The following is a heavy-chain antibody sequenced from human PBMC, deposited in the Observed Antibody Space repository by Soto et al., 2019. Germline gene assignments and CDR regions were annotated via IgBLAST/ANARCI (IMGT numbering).Heavy chain of an antibody. CDR1: GGSISSSSYY. V-gene: IGHV4-39*01. Sequence: PSETLSLTCTVSGGSISSSSYYWGWIRQPPGKGLEWIGTIYYSGTTYYNPSLKSRVTISVDTSKNQFSLKLSSVTAADTAVYYCARLYYYDSSCYYPTLPFDPWGQGTLVTVSS. CDR3: ARLYYYDSSCYYPTLPFDP. D-gene: IGHD3-22*01. J-gene: IGHJ5*02. CDR2: IYYSGTT.